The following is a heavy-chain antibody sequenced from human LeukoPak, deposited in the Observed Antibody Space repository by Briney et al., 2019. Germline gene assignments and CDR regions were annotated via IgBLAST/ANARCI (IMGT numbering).Heavy chain of an antibody. D-gene: IGHD2-21*02. V-gene: IGHV4-34*01. CDR3: ARALPSLAYCGGDCARGRGYYFDY. CDR1: GGSFSGYY. CDR2: INHSGST. J-gene: IGHJ4*02. Sequence: SETLSLTCAVYGGSFSGYYWSWIRQPPGKGLEWIGEINHSGSTNYNPSLKSRVTISVDTSKNQFSLKLSSVTAADTAVYYCARALPSLAYCGGDCARGRGYYFDYWGQGTPVTVSS.